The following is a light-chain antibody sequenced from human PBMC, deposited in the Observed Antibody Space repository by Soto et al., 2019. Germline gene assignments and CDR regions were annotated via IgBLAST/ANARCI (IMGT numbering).Light chain of an antibody. V-gene: IGLV2-8*01. CDR1: SSDLGAYNY. CDR3: ISYAGSNRV. J-gene: IGLJ1*01. CDR2: EVN. Sequence: QSVLTQPPSASGSPGQSVTISCTGTSSDLGAYNYVSWYQQHPGKAPKLMIYEVNKRPSGVPDRFSGSKSGNTASLTVSGLQAEDEADYYCISYAGSNRVFGTGTKDTVL.